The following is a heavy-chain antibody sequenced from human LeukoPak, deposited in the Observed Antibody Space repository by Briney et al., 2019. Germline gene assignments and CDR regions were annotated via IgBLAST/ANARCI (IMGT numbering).Heavy chain of an antibody. CDR3: AKGVDFWSGYSYYYYYYMDV. CDR1: GFTFSSYG. D-gene: IGHD3-3*01. V-gene: IGHV3-23*01. CDR2: ISGGVGST. J-gene: IGHJ6*03. Sequence: GGSLRLSCAASGFTFSSYGMSWVRQAPGKGLEWVSAISGGVGSTYYADSVKGRFTISRDNSKNTLYLQMNSLRAEDTAVYYCAKGVDFWSGYSYYYYYYMDVWGKGTTVTVSS.